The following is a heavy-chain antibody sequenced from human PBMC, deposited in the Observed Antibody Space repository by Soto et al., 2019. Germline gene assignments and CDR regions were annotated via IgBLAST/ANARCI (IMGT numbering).Heavy chain of an antibody. D-gene: IGHD5-18*01. J-gene: IGHJ4*02. V-gene: IGHV3-49*04. CDR3: TRDGGGYSYDSGGFDY. Sequence: EVQLVESGGGLVQPGRSLRLSCTASGFTFGDYAMSWVRQAPGKGLEWVGFIRSKAYGGTTEYAASVKGRFTISRDDSKSIAYLQMNSLKTEDTAVYYCTRDGGGYSYDSGGFDYWGQGTLVTVSS. CDR2: IRSKAYGGTT. CDR1: GFTFGDYA.